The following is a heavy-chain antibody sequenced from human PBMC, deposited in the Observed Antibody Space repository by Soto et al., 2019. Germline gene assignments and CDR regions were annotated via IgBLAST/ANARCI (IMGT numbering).Heavy chain of an antibody. D-gene: IGHD6-13*01. Sequence: VGSLRLSCAASGFTFSDYYMGWIRQAPGKGLEWVSYISSSGSTIYYADSVKGRFTISRDNAKNSLYLQMNSLRAEDTAVYYCARASAAAPFDPWGQGTLVTVSS. V-gene: IGHV3-11*01. CDR3: ARASAAAPFDP. J-gene: IGHJ5*02. CDR1: GFTFSDYY. CDR2: ISSSGSTI.